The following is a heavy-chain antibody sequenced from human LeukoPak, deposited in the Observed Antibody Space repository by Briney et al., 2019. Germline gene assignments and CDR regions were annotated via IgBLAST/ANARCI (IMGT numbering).Heavy chain of an antibody. CDR1: GFTSSSYW. CDR3: GREIQAPGKTLEY. Sequence: GGSLRLSCALSGFTSSSYWMHWVRQVPGKGLVWVSRINDDGTYTVYADSVKGRFTISRDNAKNTLYLQMNSLRGEDTAVYYCGREIQAPGKTLEYWGQGTLVTVSS. V-gene: IGHV3-74*01. CDR2: INDDGTYT. J-gene: IGHJ4*02.